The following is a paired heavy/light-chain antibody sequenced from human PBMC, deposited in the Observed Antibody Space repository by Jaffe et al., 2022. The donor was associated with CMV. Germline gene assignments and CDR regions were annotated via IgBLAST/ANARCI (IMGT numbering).Light chain of an antibody. Sequence: EIVLTQSPGTLSLSPGERATLSCRASQSVSSSYLAWYQQKPGQAPRLLIYDASSRATGIPDRFSGSGSGTDFTLTISRLEPEDFAVYYCQQYGSSPQTFGQGTKVEI. CDR3: QQYGSSPQT. CDR2: DAS. V-gene: IGKV3-20*01. CDR1: QSVSSSY. J-gene: IGKJ1*01.
Heavy chain of an antibody. Sequence: EVQVVDSGGGLVQPGGSLRLSCSASGFTFTSYAMHWVRQAPGKGLEYVTAISSHGLSTYYADSVKGRFTISRDNSKNTLYLQMSSLRAEDTAVYYCVKGRRVIVGTTDFDYWGQGTLVTVSS. CDR1: GFTFTSYA. CDR2: ISSHGLST. D-gene: IGHD1-26*01. V-gene: IGHV3-64D*06. CDR3: VKGRRVIVGTTDFDY. J-gene: IGHJ4*02.